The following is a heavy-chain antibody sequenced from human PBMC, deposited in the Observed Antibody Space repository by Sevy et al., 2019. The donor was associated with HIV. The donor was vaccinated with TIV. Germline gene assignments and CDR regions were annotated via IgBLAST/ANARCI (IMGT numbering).Heavy chain of an antibody. CDR1: GFSVSSNY. D-gene: IGHD2-15*01. CDR3: ARGAYCRAVSCYSIAAFDI. V-gene: IGHV3-53*01. CDR2: IYSSGSS. Sequence: GGSLRLSCAASGFSVSSNYINWVRQAPGKGLEWVSIIYSSGSSNYAGSVKGRFSVSRDNSKNTVFLQMHSLRAEDTAVYYCARGAYCRAVSCYSIAAFDIRGQGTMVTVSS. J-gene: IGHJ3*02.